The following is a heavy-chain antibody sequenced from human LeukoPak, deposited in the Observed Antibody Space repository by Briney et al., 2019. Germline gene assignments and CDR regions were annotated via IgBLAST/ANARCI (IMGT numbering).Heavy chain of an antibody. CDR1: GFSLSTSGMR. D-gene: IGHD3-22*01. CDR3: ARGPVDYYDSSGHFDY. V-gene: IGHV2-70*04. Sequence: ESGPALVKPTQTLTLTCTFSGFSLSTSGMRVSWIRQPPGKALEWLARIDWDDDKFYCTSLKTRLTISKDTSKNQVVLTMTNMDPVDTATYYCARGPVDYYDSSGHFDYWGQGTLVTVSS. CDR2: IDWDDDK. J-gene: IGHJ4*02.